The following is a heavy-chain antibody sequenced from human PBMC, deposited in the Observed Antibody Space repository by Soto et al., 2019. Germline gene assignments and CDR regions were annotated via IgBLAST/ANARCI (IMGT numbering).Heavy chain of an antibody. CDR2: IYSDGGA. CDR1: GFTVSSNF. V-gene: IGHV3-53*01. D-gene: IGHD6-6*01. Sequence: EVHLVESGGGLIQPGGSLRLSCAASGFTVSSNFMSWVRQAPGKGLEWVSIIYSDGGADYADSVKGRFTTSRDNSKNTVYLELDSLRADDTAVYYCARLASRPYWGQGTLVTVSS. J-gene: IGHJ4*02. CDR3: ARLASRPY.